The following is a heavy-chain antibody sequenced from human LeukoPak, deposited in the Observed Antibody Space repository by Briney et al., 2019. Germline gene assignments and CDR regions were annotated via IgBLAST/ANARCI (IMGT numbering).Heavy chain of an antibody. J-gene: IGHJ4*02. CDR2: IRSRNSAI. CDR1: GFTFTSLG. V-gene: IGHV3-48*01. Sequence: GGSLRLSCPASGFTFTSLGMHWVRQAPGKGLEWVSYIRSRNSAIYYADSVKGRFTISRDSAKNSLYLQMNSLRAEDTAVYYCAREGGSGSYLEYWGQGTLVTVSS. CDR3: AREGGSGSYLEY. D-gene: IGHD3-10*01.